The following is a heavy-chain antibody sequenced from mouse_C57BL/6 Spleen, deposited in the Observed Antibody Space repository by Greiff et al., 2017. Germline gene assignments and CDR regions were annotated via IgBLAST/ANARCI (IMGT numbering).Heavy chain of an antibody. CDR2: IDPSDSYT. D-gene: IGHD2-12*01. CDR3: ARWGVTTHAMDY. Sequence: VKLQQPGAELVKPGASVKLSCKASGYTFTSYWMQWVKQRPGQGLEWIGEIDPSDSYTNYNQKFKGKATLTVDTSSSTAYMQLSSLTSEDSAVYYCARWGVTTHAMDYWGQGTSVTVSS. J-gene: IGHJ4*01. CDR1: GYTFTSYW. V-gene: IGHV1-50*01.